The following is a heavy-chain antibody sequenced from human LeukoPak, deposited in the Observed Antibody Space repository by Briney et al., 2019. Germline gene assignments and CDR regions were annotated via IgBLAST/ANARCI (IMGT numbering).Heavy chain of an antibody. D-gene: IGHD6-19*01. CDR1: GYSISSAYY. J-gene: IGHJ5*02. V-gene: IGHV4-38-2*02. CDR3: ARDQRASGLYVWFDP. Sequence: SETLSLTCAVSGYSISSAYYWGWIRQPPGKGLEWIGSIYHSGNTYYNPSLKSRVTISIDKSKNQFSLKVTSVTAADTAVYYCARDQRASGLYVWFDPWRQGTLVTVSS. CDR2: IYHSGNT.